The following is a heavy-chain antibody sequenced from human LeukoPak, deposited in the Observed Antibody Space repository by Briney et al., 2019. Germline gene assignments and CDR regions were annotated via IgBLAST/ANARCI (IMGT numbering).Heavy chain of an antibody. D-gene: IGHD2-2*01. CDR1: GFTFSSYA. Sequence: GRSLRLSCAASGFTFSSYAMHWVRQAPGKGLEWVAIISYDGRNKYYADSVKGRFTISRDNSKNTLYLQMNNLRAEDTAVYDCARESYSSSSGVGYFDYWGQGTRVTVSS. V-gene: IGHV3-30*04. J-gene: IGHJ4*02. CDR2: ISYDGRNK. CDR3: ARESYSSSSGVGYFDY.